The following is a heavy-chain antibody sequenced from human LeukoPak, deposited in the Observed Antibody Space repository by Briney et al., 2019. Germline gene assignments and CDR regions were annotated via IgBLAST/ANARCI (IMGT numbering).Heavy chain of an antibody. CDR3: ARGNYYFIY. Sequence: GGSLRLSCAASGFTFSTYWMSWVRQAPGKGLEWVANIKPDGSEKYYLDSVKGRFTISRDNAKNSLYLQINNLRAEDTAVYYCARGNYYFIYWGQGTLVPVSS. D-gene: IGHD1-7*01. CDR1: GFTFSTYW. CDR2: IKPDGSEK. J-gene: IGHJ4*02. V-gene: IGHV3-7*04.